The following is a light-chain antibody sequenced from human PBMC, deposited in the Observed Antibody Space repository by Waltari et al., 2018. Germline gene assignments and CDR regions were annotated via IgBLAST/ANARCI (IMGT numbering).Light chain of an antibody. CDR2: DTS. V-gene: IGKV3-11*01. Sequence: EIVLTQSPAIVSLSPGERATLSCRASQSVSFFLAWYQQKPGQGPRLLIFDTSNRATGIPARFSGGGSGTDFTLTISSLEPEDSATYYCQQRYSWPLTFGGGTKVEIK. J-gene: IGKJ4*01. CDR3: QQRYSWPLT. CDR1: QSVSFF.